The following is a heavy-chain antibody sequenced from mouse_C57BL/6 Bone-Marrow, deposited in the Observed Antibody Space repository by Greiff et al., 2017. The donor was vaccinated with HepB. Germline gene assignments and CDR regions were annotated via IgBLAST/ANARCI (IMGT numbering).Heavy chain of an antibody. Sequence: QVQLQQSGAELVKPGASVKLSSKASGYTFTSYWMHWVKQRPGKGLEWIGRIYPGDGDSNYNGKFKGKATLTADKSSSTAYMQLSSLTSEDSAVYFCANYGPYYFDYWGQGTTLTVSS. J-gene: IGHJ2*01. CDR3: ANYGPYYFDY. D-gene: IGHD1-2*01. V-gene: IGHV1-82*01. CDR1: GYTFTSYW. CDR2: IYPGDGDS.